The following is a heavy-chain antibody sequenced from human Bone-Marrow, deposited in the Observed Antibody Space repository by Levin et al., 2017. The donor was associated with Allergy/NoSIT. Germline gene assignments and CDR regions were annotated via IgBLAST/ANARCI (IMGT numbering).Heavy chain of an antibody. CDR1: GLPFNNAW. CDR2: IKRETDGGTT. Sequence: GGSLRLSCAASGLPFNNAWMSWVRQAPGKGLEWVGRIKRETDGGTTDYAAPVKGRFIISRDESKKTVDLQMNSLKIEDTAVYYCTVGAEWFDPWGQGTPVTVSS. D-gene: IGHD1-26*01. CDR3: TVGAEWFDP. V-gene: IGHV3-15*01. J-gene: IGHJ5*02.